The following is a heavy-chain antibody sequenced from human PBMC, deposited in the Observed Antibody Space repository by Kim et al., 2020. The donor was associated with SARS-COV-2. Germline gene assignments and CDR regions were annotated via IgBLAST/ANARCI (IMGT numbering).Heavy chain of an antibody. CDR1: GASITSGGYY. V-gene: IGHV4-31*03. D-gene: IGHD3-9*01. Sequence: SETLSLTCTVSGASITSGGYYWSWTRQHPGKGLEWIGYIYSSAKSDYNPSLKSRVVITMDTSKNQFSLKLNSVTASDTAVYYCSRGPILWGQGILVTVSS. CDR2: IYSSAKS. J-gene: IGHJ4*02. CDR3: SRGPIL.